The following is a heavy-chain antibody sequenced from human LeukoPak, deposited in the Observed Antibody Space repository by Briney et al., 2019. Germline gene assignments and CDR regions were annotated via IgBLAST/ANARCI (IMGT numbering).Heavy chain of an antibody. CDR3: ARSTPSDFYFDY. J-gene: IGHJ4*02. D-gene: IGHD2-2*01. V-gene: IGHV3-48*03. CDR1: GFILSSSE. CDR2: ISGRDTI. Sequence: GGSLRLSCAASGFILSSSEMNWVRQPSGKGLEWVSYISGRDTIYYADSVKGRFTISRDNAKNSLYLQMNNLRAEDTAVYYCARSTPSDFYFDYWGQGALVTVSS.